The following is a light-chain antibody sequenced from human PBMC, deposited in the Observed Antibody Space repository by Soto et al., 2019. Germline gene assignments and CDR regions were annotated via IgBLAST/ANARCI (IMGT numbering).Light chain of an antibody. Sequence: QSVLTQPRSVSGSPGQSVTIYCTGTSSDVGGYNYVSWYQQHPGKAPKLMIYDVSKRPSGVPDRFSGSKSGNTASLTISGLQAEDEADYYCCSYAGSYTSYVVFGGGTKVTVL. CDR3: CSYAGSYTSYVV. J-gene: IGLJ2*01. V-gene: IGLV2-11*01. CDR2: DVS. CDR1: SSDVGGYNY.